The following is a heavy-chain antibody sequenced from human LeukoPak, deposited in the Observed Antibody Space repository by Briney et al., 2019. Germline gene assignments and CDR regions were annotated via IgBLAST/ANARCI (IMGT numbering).Heavy chain of an antibody. V-gene: IGHV4-59*08. D-gene: IGHD6-13*01. CDR3: ARRGSSWYYFDY. CDR1: GGSISSYY. Sequence: SETLSLTCTVSGGSISSYYWSWIRQPPGKGLEWIGYIYYSGSTNYNPSLKSRVTISVDTSKNQFSLRLSSVTAADTAVYYCARRGSSWYYFDYWGQGTLVTVSS. J-gene: IGHJ4*02. CDR2: IYYSGST.